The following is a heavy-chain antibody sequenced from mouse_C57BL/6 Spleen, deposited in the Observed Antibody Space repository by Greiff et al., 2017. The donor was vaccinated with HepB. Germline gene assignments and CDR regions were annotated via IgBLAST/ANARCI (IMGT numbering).Heavy chain of an antibody. J-gene: IGHJ4*01. D-gene: IGHD1-1*01. V-gene: IGHV5-16*01. CDR3: ARETGSSYAMDY. CDR1: GFTFSDYY. CDR2: INYDGSST. Sequence: EVKLVESEGGLVQPGSSMKLSCTASGFTFSDYYMAWVRQVPEKGLEWVANINYDGSSTYYLDSLKSRFIISRDNAKNILYLQMSSLKSEDTATYYCARETGSSYAMDYWGQGTSVTVSS.